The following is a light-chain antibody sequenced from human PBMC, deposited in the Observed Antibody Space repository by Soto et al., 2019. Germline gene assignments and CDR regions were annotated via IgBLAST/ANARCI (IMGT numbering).Light chain of an antibody. CDR3: MQALQTPPT. CDR2: FCS. V-gene: IGKV2-28*01. J-gene: IGKJ2*01. CDR1: QSLLHSNGYNY. Sequence: DIVMTQSPLSLPVTPGEPASISCRSSQSLLHSNGYNYLDWYLQKPGQSPQLLIYFCSNRDSGVPDRFSGSGSGTDFTMKISRVEAEDVGVYYCMQALQTPPTFGQGTKLEIK.